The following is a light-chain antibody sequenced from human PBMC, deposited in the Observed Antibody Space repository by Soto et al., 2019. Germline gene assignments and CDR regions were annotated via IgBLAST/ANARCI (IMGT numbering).Light chain of an antibody. V-gene: IGKV3-20*01. CDR2: GAS. CDR3: QQYGSSPWT. J-gene: IGKJ1*01. Sequence: VMTESPVTLSLSPGVRATLSYRASQSVGRNLTWYQQKPGQAPRLLIYGASSRATGIPDRFSGSGSGTDFTLTISRLEPEDFAVYYCQQYGSSPWTFGQGTKVDIK. CDR1: QSVGRN.